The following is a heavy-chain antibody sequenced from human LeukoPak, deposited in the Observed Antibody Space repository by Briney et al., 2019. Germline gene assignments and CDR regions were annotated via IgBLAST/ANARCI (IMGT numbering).Heavy chain of an antibody. Sequence: GGSLRLSCTASGFTFSSYAMSWVRQAPGKGLEWVSATSGSGGSTYYADSVRGRFTISRDNSKNTLYLQMNSLRAEDTAVYYCAKEDFDCTLSDYWGRGTLVTVSS. D-gene: IGHD3-9*01. CDR2: TSGSGGST. CDR1: GFTFSSYA. J-gene: IGHJ4*02. CDR3: AKEDFDCTLSDY. V-gene: IGHV3-23*01.